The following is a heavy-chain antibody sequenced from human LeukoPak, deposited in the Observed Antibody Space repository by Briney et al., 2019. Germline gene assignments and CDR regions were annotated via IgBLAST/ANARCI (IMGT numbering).Heavy chain of an antibody. CDR2: ISFDVSNK. CDR3: AKTGGLGYCSSTSCYTAYYYYYGMDV. D-gene: IGHD2-2*02. J-gene: IGHJ6*02. Sequence: GGSLRLSCAASGFTFSSYGMQSVRQAAGRGLEWVADISFDVSNKYDADSVKGRFTISRDNSKNTLYLQMNSLRAEDTAVYYCAKTGGLGYCSSTSCYTAYYYYYGMDVWGQGTTVTVSS. V-gene: IGHV3-30*18. CDR1: GFTFSSYG.